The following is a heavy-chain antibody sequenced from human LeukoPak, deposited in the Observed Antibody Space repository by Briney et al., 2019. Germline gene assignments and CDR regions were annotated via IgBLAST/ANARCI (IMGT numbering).Heavy chain of an antibody. D-gene: IGHD6-13*01. J-gene: IGHJ4*02. CDR2: LYSGGTT. Sequence: PGGSLGLSCAVSGFTVSSNFLNWVRQAPGKGLEWVSVLYSGGTTFYADSVKGRFTISRDNSKNTLCLQMNSLRVDDTAVYYCASPSPGGGAAGLFDSWGQGTLVTVSS. V-gene: IGHV3-53*05. CDR1: GFTVSSNF. CDR3: ASPSPGGGAAGLFDS.